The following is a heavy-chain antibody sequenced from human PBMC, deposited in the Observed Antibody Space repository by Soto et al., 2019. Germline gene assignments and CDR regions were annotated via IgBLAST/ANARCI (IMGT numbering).Heavy chain of an antibody. V-gene: IGHV3-23*01. D-gene: IGHD2-21*02. Sequence: PEGSLRLSCAASGFTFSSYAMSWVRQAPGKGLEWVSAISGSGGSTYYADSVKGRFTISRDNSKNTLYLQMNSLRTEDTALYYCVTDVVLAAATDYWGQGTLVNVSS. CDR1: GFTFSSYA. J-gene: IGHJ4*02. CDR2: ISGSGGST. CDR3: VTDVVLAAATDY.